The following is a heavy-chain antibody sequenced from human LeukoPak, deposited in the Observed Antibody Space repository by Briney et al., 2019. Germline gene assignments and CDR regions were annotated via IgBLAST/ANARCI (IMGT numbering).Heavy chain of an antibody. D-gene: IGHD1-1*01. CDR3: ARGAGNTDSTRFFDY. Sequence: GGSLRLSCAVSGFTVSRNYMNWVRQAPGKGLEWVSVIYGGGSTYYADSVKGRFTISRDNSKSTLYLQMNSLRAEDTAVYYCARGAGNTDSTRFFDYWGQGTLVTVSS. V-gene: IGHV3-53*01. CDR1: GFTVSRNY. J-gene: IGHJ4*02. CDR2: IYGGGST.